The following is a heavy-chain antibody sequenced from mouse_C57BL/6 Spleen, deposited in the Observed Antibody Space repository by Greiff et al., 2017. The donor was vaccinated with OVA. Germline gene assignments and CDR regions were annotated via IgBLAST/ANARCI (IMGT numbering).Heavy chain of an antibody. J-gene: IGHJ1*03. CDR3: ARTGYSNPYWYFDV. CDR1: GYAFSSSW. Sequence: QVQLQQSGSELVKPGASVKISCKASGYAFSSSWMNWVKQRPGKGLEWIGRIYPGDGDTNYNGKFKGKATLTADKSSSTAYMQLSSLTSEDSAVYFCARTGYSNPYWYFDVWGTGTTVTVSS. V-gene: IGHV1-82*01. CDR2: IYPGDGDT. D-gene: IGHD2-5*01.